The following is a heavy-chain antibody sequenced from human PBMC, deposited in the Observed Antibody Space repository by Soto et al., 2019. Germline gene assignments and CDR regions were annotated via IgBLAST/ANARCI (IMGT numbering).Heavy chain of an antibody. CDR3: AKATQAGIAAAGTGALDY. CDR1: GFTFSSYA. J-gene: IGHJ4*02. D-gene: IGHD6-13*01. V-gene: IGHV3-23*01. Sequence: GGSLRLSCAASGFTFSSYAMSWVRQAPGKGLEWVSAISGSGGSTYYADSVKGRFTISRDNSKNTLYLQMNSLRAEDTAVYYCAKATQAGIAAAGTGALDYWGQGTLVTVPQ. CDR2: ISGSGGST.